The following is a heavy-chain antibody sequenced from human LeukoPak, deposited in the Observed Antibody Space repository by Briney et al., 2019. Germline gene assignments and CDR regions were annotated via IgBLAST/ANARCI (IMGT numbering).Heavy chain of an antibody. CDR3: ARSSDYDILTGYTFFDY. V-gene: IGHV1-69*05. CDR2: IIPIFGTA. Sequence: SVKVSCKASGGTFSSYAISWVRQAPGQGLEWMGGIIPIFGTANYAQKFQGRVTITTDESTSTAYMELSSLRSEDTAVYYCARSSDYDILTGYTFFDYWGQGTLATVSS. J-gene: IGHJ4*02. CDR1: GGTFSSYA. D-gene: IGHD3-9*01.